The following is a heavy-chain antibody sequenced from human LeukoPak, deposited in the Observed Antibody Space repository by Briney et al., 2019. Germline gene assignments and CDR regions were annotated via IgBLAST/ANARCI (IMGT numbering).Heavy chain of an antibody. CDR2: IFSSSTYI. J-gene: IGHJ4*02. V-gene: IGHV3-21*01. Sequence: GGSLRLSCAASGFTFSSYSMDWVRQAPGKGLEWVSSIFSSSTYIYYADSVKGRFTISRDNAKNSLYLQMNSLRVEDTSVYYCARGRGYSYGTLGYWGQGTLVTVSS. D-gene: IGHD5-18*01. CDR3: ARGRGYSYGTLGY. CDR1: GFTFSSYS.